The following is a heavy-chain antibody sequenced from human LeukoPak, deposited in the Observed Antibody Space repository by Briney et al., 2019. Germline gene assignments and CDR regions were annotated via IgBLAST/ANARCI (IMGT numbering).Heavy chain of an antibody. V-gene: IGHV1-69*04. CDR3: ARVAKGFDAFDI. CDR2: IIPILGIA. J-gene: IGHJ3*02. D-gene: IGHD2-21*01. CDR1: GYTFTSYY. Sequence: SVKVSCKASGYTFTSYYMHWVRQAPGQGLEWMGRIIPILGIANYAQKFQGRVTITADKSTSTAYMELSSLRSEDTAVYYCARVAKGFDAFDIWGQGTMVTVSS.